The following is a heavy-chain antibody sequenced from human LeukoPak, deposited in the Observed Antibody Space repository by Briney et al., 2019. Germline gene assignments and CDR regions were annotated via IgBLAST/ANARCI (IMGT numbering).Heavy chain of an antibody. Sequence: ASVKVSCKASGYTFTGYYMHWVRQAPGQGLEWMGWINPKSGDTNYTQKFHGRLTLTRDTSISTAYMELRRLRSDDTAVYYCASLYYDDSSYPQGGAFDVWGQGTMVSVSS. D-gene: IGHD3-22*01. J-gene: IGHJ3*01. CDR3: ASLYYDDSSYPQGGAFDV. V-gene: IGHV1-2*02. CDR1: GYTFTGYY. CDR2: INPKSGDT.